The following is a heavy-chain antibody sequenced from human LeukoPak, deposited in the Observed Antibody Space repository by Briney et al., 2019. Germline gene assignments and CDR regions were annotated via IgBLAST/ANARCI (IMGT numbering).Heavy chain of an antibody. CDR1: GFTLSDYY. CDR2: ISSSGNTI. J-gene: IGHJ4*02. D-gene: IGHD3-22*01. CDR3: ARGDLYYDSSGYEGSLGY. V-gene: IGHV3-11*01. Sequence: PGGSLRLSCATSGFTLSDYYMSWIRQAPGKGLEWVSYISSSGNTIYYADSVKGRFTISRDNAKNSLYLQMNSLRAEDTAVYYCARGDLYYDSSGYEGSLGYWGQGTLVTVSS.